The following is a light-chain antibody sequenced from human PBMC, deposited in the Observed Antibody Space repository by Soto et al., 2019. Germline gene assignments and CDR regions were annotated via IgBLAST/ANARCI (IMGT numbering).Light chain of an antibody. V-gene: IGKV2-28*01. J-gene: IGKJ1*01. CDR3: MQSLETPRM. CDR1: QSLLHSNGYNY. CDR2: LGS. Sequence: EIVMTQSPLSLPVTPGQPASISCRSSQSLLHSNGYNYLDWYLQKPGQSPQLLIYLGSNRASGVADSFSGSGSGPDFTLKLNRVEAEDVVVYYCMQSLETPRMFGQGTKVEI.